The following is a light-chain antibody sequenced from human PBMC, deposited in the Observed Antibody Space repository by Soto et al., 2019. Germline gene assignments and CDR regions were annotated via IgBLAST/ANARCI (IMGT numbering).Light chain of an antibody. V-gene: IGKV3-15*01. CDR2: GAS. CDR1: QSVSSN. CDR3: QHYNNWPPWT. Sequence: IVMTQSPATLSVPPGERATLSCRASQSVSSNLAWYQQKPGQAPRLLIYGASTRATGIPARFSGSGSGTEFTLTISSLQSEDFAVYYCQHYNNWPPWTFGQGTKVEIK. J-gene: IGKJ1*01.